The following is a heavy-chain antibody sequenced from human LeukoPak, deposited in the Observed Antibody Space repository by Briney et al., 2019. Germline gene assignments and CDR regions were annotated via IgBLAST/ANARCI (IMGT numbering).Heavy chain of an antibody. V-gene: IGHV4-59*08. J-gene: IGHJ5*02. CDR1: GGSISSYC. CDR3: ARHEVYYDSSGYYVNWFDP. CDR2: IYYSGST. Sequence: SETLSLTCTVPGGSISSYCWSWIRQPPGKGLEWIGYIYYSGSTNYNPSLKSRVTISVDTSKNQFSLKLSSVTAADTAVYYCARHEVYYDSSGYYVNWFDPWGQGTLVTVSS. D-gene: IGHD3-22*01.